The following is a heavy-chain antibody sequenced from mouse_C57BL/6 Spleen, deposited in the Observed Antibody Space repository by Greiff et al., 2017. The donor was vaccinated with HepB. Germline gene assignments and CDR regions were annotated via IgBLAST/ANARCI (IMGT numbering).Heavy chain of an antibody. CDR3: ARSGVTTPFDY. V-gene: IGHV1-82*01. D-gene: IGHD2-2*01. J-gene: IGHJ2*01. CDR1: GYAFSSSW. CDR2: IYPGDGDT. Sequence: QVQLQQSGPELVKPGASVKISCKASGYAFSSSWMNWVKQRPGKGLEWIGRIYPGDGDTNYNGKFKGKATLTADKSSSPAYMQLSSLTSEDSAVYFCARSGVTTPFDYWGQGTTLTVSS.